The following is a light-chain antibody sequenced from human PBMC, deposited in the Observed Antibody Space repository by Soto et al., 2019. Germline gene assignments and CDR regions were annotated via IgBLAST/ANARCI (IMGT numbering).Light chain of an antibody. J-gene: IGKJ1*01. Sequence: DIQVTQSPPSLSASVADRVTITCRASRDIDNSLAWYQQVPGKAPKLLIYAASTLQSGVPSRFSGSGSGTSFILTITSLQPEDVTTYYCQKYNKAPWLFGQGTKVEV. V-gene: IGKV1-27*01. CDR1: RDIDNS. CDR2: AAS. CDR3: QKYNKAPWL.